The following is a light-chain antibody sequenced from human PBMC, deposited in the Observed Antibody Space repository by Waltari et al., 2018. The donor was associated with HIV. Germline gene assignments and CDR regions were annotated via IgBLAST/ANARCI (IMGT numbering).Light chain of an antibody. CDR3: CSYSGSYTYVV. CDR2: DVN. V-gene: IGLV2-11*01. Sequence: QSALTQPRPVSGSPGPSVTISCTGTNSDVGDYNYFPWYQQHPGQVPKLMIYDVNKRPSGVPDRFSGSKSGNTASLTISGLQAEDEADYYCCSYSGSYTYVVFGGGTKLTVL. CDR1: NSDVGDYNY. J-gene: IGLJ2*01.